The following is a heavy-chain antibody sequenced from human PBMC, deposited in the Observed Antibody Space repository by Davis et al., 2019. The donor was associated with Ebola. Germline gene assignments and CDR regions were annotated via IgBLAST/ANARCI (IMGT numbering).Heavy chain of an antibody. CDR3: TTDADYDEDFDY. V-gene: IGHV3-7*01. Sequence: PGGSLRLSCLVSGLTFSKFWMNWVRQTPGKGLQWVANIKEDGSEKHYVDSVRGRFIISRDNAKNSLYLQMNSLRAEDTAVYYCTTDADYDEDFDYWGQGTPVTVSS. D-gene: IGHD3-22*01. J-gene: IGHJ4*02. CDR2: IKEDGSEK. CDR1: GLTFSKFW.